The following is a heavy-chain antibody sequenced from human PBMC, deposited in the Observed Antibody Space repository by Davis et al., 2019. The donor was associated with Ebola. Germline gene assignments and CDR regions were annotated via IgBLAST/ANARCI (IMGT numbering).Heavy chain of an antibody. Sequence: GGSLRLSCAASGFTFSNYYMSWIRQAPGKGLEWVSYISSSGSTIYYADSVKGRFTISRDNSKNTLYLQMNSLRAEDTAVYYCASLDTAMDYWGQGTLVTVSS. CDR2: ISSSGSTI. CDR1: GFTFSNYY. V-gene: IGHV3-11*04. CDR3: ASLDTAMDY. J-gene: IGHJ4*02. D-gene: IGHD5-18*01.